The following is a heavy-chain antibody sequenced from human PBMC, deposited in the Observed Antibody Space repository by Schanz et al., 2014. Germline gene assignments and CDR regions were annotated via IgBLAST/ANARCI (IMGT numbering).Heavy chain of an antibody. D-gene: IGHD6-19*01. J-gene: IGHJ4*02. CDR3: TTYCDGGCAIDN. V-gene: IGHV3-15*01. CDR2: IKSKTDGGTT. CDR1: RFTFSDAW. Sequence: EAQLLESGGGLVQPGGSLRLSCAASRFTFSDAWMTWVRQAPGKGLEWVGRIKSKTDGGTTDYAAPVKGRFTISRDDSKNTLFLQMNSLKTEDTAVYYCTTYCDGGCAIDNWGQGALVTVSS.